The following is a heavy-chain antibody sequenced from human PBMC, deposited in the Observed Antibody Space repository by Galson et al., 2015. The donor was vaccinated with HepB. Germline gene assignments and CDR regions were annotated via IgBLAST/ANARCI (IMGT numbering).Heavy chain of an antibody. J-gene: IGHJ4*02. Sequence: LRLSCAASGFTFSNYWMTWVRQAPGKGLEWVASIKEDGSEKYYVDSVKGRFTISRDNTKNSLYLQMNSLRAEDTAVYYCARDGNSGYNDFDYWGQGTLLTVSS. D-gene: IGHD6-25*01. CDR3: ARDGNSGYNDFDY. CDR2: IKEDGSEK. CDR1: GFTFSNYW. V-gene: IGHV3-7*03.